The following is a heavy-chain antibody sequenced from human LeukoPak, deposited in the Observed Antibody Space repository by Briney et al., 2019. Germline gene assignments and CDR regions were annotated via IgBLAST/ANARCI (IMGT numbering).Heavy chain of an antibody. CDR1: GFTFNSYA. Sequence: GGSLRLSCAASGFTFNSYAMSWVGQAPGKGLDWVSAISNSGVTTNYADSVRGRFTISRDNSKNTLYLQMNSLRAEDTAVYYCAKRSCSGGSCNFDYWGQGTLVTVSS. CDR3: AKRSCSGGSCNFDY. V-gene: IGHV3-23*01. D-gene: IGHD2-15*01. J-gene: IGHJ4*02. CDR2: ISNSGVTT.